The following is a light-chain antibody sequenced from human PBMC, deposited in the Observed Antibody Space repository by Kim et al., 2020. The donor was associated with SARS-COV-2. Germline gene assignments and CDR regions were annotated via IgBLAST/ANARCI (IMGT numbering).Light chain of an antibody. V-gene: IGKV1-33*01. CDR1: QDISKY. CDR2: DAN. Sequence: SVGDRVTITCQASQDISKYLNWDQQTPGKAPKLLSYDANNLETGVPSRFSGSGSGTHFSFTISSLQPEDIATYYSQQYDNLLPITFGQGTRLEIK. J-gene: IGKJ5*01. CDR3: QQYDNLLPIT.